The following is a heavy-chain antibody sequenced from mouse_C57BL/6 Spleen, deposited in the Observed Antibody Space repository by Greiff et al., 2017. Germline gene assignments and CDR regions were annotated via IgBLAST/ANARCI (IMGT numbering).Heavy chain of an antibody. CDR3: AREGYYYGSSYFDY. Sequence: VQLQQPGAELVKPGASVKMSCKASGYTFTSYWITWVKQRPGQGLEWIGDIYPGSGSTNYNEKFKSKATLTVDTSSSTAYMQLSSLTSEDSAVYYCAREGYYYGSSYFDYWGQGTTLTVSS. J-gene: IGHJ2*01. D-gene: IGHD1-1*01. CDR2: IYPGSGST. CDR1: GYTFTSYW. V-gene: IGHV1-55*01.